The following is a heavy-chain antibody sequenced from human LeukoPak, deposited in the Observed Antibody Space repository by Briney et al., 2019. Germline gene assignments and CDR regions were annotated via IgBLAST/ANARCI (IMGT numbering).Heavy chain of an antibody. CDR2: ISGRAGHI. Sequence: GGSLRLSCALSGFTFSSYAMSGVRQAPGKGLDWGSGISGRAGHIYYADSVKGRFTISRDNSKNTLSLQMNSLRAEDTPVYYCAKTGYYDNSGRAFDIWGQGTTVTVSS. J-gene: IGHJ3*02. CDR1: GFTFSSYA. D-gene: IGHD3-22*01. CDR3: AKTGYYDNSGRAFDI. V-gene: IGHV3-23*01.